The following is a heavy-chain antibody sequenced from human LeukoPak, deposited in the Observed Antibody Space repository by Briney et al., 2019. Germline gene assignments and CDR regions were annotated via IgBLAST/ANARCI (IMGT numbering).Heavy chain of an antibody. J-gene: IGHJ6*02. CDR2: IKQDGSEK. CDR3: AREWWGDYLFDYYYGLDV. V-gene: IGHV3-7*01. Sequence: GGSLRLSCAVSGFTVSSIYMSWVRQAPGKGLEWVANIKQDGSEKYYVDSVKGRFTISRDNAKNLLYLQMNNLRVEDTAVYYCAREWWGDYLFDYYYGLDVWGQGTTVTVSS. D-gene: IGHD4-17*01. CDR1: GFTVSSIY.